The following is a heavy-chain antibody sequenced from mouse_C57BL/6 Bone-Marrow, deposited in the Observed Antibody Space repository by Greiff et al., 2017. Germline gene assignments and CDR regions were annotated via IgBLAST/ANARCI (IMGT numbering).Heavy chain of an antibody. D-gene: IGHD1-1*01. CDR1: GYTFTSYT. J-gene: IGHJ2*01. CDR2: INPSSGYT. CDR3: AREGDGTVVDY. V-gene: IGHV1-4*01. Sequence: QVQLQQSGAEPARPGASVKMSCKASGYTFTSYTMHWVKQRPGQGLEWIGYINPSSGYTKYNQKFKDKATLTADKSSSTAYMQLSSLTSEDSAVYYCAREGDGTVVDYWGQGTTLTVSS.